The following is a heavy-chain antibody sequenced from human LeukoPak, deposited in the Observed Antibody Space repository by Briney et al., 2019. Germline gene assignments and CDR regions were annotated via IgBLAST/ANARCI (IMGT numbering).Heavy chain of an antibody. CDR2: IYYSGST. D-gene: IGHD4-17*01. V-gene: IGHV4-59*08. CDR3: ARRKDYDGTFGY. CDR1: GGSISSYY. Sequence: SETLSLTCTVSGGSISSYYWSWIRQPPGKGLEWIGYIYYSGSTNYNPSLKSRVTISVDTSKNQFSLKLSSVTAADTAVYYCARRKDYDGTFGYWGQGTLVTVSS. J-gene: IGHJ4*02.